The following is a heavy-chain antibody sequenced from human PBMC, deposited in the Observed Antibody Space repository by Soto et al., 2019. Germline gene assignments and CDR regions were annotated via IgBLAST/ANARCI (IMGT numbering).Heavy chain of an antibody. CDR2: IWSDGSNK. J-gene: IGHJ4*02. Sequence: GGSLRLSCEVSGFIFSTYGMHWVRQAPGKGLEWVAVIWSDGSNKYYADSVKGRFTISRDNSKNTLYLQMNSLGAEDSAVYYCARVRGYRGHIFDYWGQGTVVTVSS. CDR3: ARVRGYRGHIFDY. D-gene: IGHD3-16*02. V-gene: IGHV3-33*01. CDR1: GFIFSTYG.